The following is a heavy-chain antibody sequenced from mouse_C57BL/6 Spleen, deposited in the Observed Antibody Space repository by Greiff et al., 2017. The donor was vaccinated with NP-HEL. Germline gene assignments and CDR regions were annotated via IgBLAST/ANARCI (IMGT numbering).Heavy chain of an antibody. CDR3: AISYGSSYYAIDY. V-gene: IGHV1-31*01. CDR2: IYPYNGVS. D-gene: IGHD1-1*01. J-gene: IGHJ4*01. CDR1: GYSFTGYY. Sequence: EVKLMESGPELVKPGASVKISCKASGYSFTGYYMHWVKQSHGNILDWIGYIYPYNGVSSYNQKFKGKATLTVDKSSSTAYMELRSLTSEDSAVYYCAISYGSSYYAIDYWGQGTSVTVSS.